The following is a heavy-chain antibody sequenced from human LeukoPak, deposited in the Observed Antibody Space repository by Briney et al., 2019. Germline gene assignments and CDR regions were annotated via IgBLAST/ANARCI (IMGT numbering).Heavy chain of an antibody. CDR3: AKEILIVVVTGGSDY. CDR2: ISYDKSNK. CDR1: GFTFSSYA. V-gene: IGHV3-30-3*01. D-gene: IGHD2-21*02. J-gene: IGHJ4*02. Sequence: GGSLRLSCAASGFTFSSYAMHWVRQAPGKGLEWVALISYDKSNKYYADSVKGRFTISRDNSKNTLFVQMNSLRTEDTAVYYCAKEILIVVVTGGSDYWGQGTLVTVSS.